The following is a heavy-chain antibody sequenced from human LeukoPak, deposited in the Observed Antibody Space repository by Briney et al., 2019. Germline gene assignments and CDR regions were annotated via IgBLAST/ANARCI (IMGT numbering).Heavy chain of an antibody. V-gene: IGHV4-39*01. CDR2: FYYSGST. D-gene: IGHD6-19*01. CDR3: ARKQWVMYYFDS. CDR1: GGSISISNYY. Sequence: PSETLSLTCTVSGGSISISNYYWGWLRQPPGKGLEWIGSFYYSGSTYYNPSLKSRVTISVDTSKSQSSLKLSSVTAADTAVYYCARKQWVMYYFDSWGQGTLVTVSS. J-gene: IGHJ4*02.